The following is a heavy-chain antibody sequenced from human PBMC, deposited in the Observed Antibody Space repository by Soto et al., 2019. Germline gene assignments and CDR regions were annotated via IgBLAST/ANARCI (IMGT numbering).Heavy chain of an antibody. D-gene: IGHD5-18*01. V-gene: IGHV3-23*01. CDR3: AKDLQGYSYGYGHFYY. Sequence: GGSLRLSCAASGFTFSSYGMSWVRQAPGKGLEWVSAISGSGGSTYYADSVEGRFTISRDNSKNTLYLQMNSLRAEDTAVYYCAKDLQGYSYGYGHFYYWGQGTLVTVSS. CDR1: GFTFSSYG. CDR2: ISGSGGST. J-gene: IGHJ4*02.